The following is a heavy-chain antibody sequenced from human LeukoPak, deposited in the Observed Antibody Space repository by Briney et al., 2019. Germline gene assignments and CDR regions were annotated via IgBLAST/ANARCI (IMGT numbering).Heavy chain of an antibody. J-gene: IGHJ5*02. CDR1: GGSLSSSNSY. CDR2: IHHRGST. Sequence: SATLSLTCTVAGGSLSSSNSYWGWVRQPPGKGLEWIGSIHHRGSTYYNPSLKSRVTISVDTSKNQFSLKLRSVTGADTAVYYCARHVADTLVPNSSSFTGEENCFDPWGEGTLVTVST. CDR3: ARHVADTLVPNSSSFTGEENCFDP. V-gene: IGHV4-39*01. D-gene: IGHD3-22*01.